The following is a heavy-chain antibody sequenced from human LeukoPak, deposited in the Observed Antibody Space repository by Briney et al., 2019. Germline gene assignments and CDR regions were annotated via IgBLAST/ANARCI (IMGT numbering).Heavy chain of an antibody. V-gene: IGHV3-23*01. CDR3: AYDKKAYVFGLFVF. J-gene: IGHJ4*02. Sequence: GGSLRLSCAASGFSFSVSAMSWVRQAPGKGPEWVSCIRGSSGSLYYAESVRGRFTISRDNSKNTLYLQMNSLRAEDTALYYCAYDKKAYVFGLFVFWGQGTLVTVSS. CDR1: GFSFSVSA. D-gene: IGHD2-21*01. CDR2: IRGSSGSL.